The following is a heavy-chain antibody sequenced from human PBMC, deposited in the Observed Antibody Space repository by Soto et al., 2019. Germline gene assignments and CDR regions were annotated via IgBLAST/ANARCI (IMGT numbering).Heavy chain of an antibody. Sequence: AGSLRLSCAASGFTFSGSGIHWVRQASGKGLEWLGLIRSKANNYATAYGASVKGRFTISRDDSKNTAYLQMNSLKTEDTAIYYCSRQMFSPDNHWGQGTLVTVSS. CDR2: IRSKANNYAT. CDR1: GFTFSGSG. V-gene: IGHV3-73*01. CDR3: SRQMFSPDNH. J-gene: IGHJ5*02. D-gene: IGHD3-10*02.